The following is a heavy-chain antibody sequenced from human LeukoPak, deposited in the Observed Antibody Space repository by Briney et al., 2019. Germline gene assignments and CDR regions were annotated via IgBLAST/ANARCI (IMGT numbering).Heavy chain of an antibody. CDR3: ARVASTSPYYYGMDV. CDR2: ISSNGDRT. CDR1: GFTFTNYA. J-gene: IGHJ6*02. V-gene: IGHV3-23*01. Sequence: GGSLRLSCAASGFTFTNYAMSWVRQAPGKGLEWVSGISSNGDRTYYVDSVKGRFTISRDNSKNTVYLQMNSLRAGDTAVYYCARVASTSPYYYGMDVWGRGTTVTVSS.